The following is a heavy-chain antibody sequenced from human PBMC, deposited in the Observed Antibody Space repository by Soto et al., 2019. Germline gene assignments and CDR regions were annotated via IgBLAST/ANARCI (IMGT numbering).Heavy chain of an antibody. V-gene: IGHV4-34*01. CDR2: INHSGST. CDR1: GGSFSGYY. CDR3: ARAPIAARRRYYYMDV. D-gene: IGHD6-6*01. J-gene: IGHJ6*03. Sequence: SETLSLTCAVYGGSFSGYYWSWIRQPPGKGLEWIGEINHSGSTNYNPSLKSRVTISVDTSKNQFSLKLSSVTAADTAVYYCARAPIAARRRYYYMDVWGKGTTVTVSS.